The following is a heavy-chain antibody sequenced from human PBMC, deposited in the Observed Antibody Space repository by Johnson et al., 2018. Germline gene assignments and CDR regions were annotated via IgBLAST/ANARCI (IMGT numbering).Heavy chain of an antibody. J-gene: IGHJ6*03. CDR3: ARYYYGSGSYYKLRYMDV. CDR1: GGSISSYY. Sequence: QVQLQESGPGLVKPSETLSLTCTVAGGSISSYYWSWIRQPPGKGLEWIGYIYYSGSTNYNPSLTSRVTISVDTSKNQFSLKLRSVTAADTAVYYCARYYYGSGSYYKLRYMDVWGKGTTVTVSS. CDR2: IYYSGST. V-gene: IGHV4-59*01. D-gene: IGHD3-10*01.